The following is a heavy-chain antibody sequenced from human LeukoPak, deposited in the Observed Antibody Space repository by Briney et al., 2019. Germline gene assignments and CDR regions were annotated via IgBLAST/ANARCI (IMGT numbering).Heavy chain of an antibody. J-gene: IGHJ6*02. Sequence: KPSGTLSLTCAVSGGSISSSNWWSWVRQPPGKGLEWIGEIYHSGSTNYNPSLKSRVTISVDTSKNQFSLKLSSVTAADTAVYYCAKGGGYDPYYGMDVWGQGTTVTVFS. V-gene: IGHV4-4*02. CDR2: IYHSGST. CDR1: GGSISSSNW. D-gene: IGHD5-12*01. CDR3: AKGGGYDPYYGMDV.